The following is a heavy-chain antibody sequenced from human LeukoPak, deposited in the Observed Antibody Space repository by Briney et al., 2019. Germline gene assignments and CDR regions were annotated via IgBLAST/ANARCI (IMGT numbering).Heavy chain of an antibody. V-gene: IGHV3-21*01. D-gene: IGHD2-2*02. CDR3: ARDIVVVPAAIWGDNWFDP. CDR2: ISSSSSYI. Sequence: GGSLRLSCAASGFTFSSYSMNWVRQAPGKGLEWVSSISSSSSYIYYADSVKGRFTISRDNAKNSLYLQMNSPRAEDTAVYYCARDIVVVPAAIWGDNWFDPWGQGTLVTVSS. CDR1: GFTFSSYS. J-gene: IGHJ5*02.